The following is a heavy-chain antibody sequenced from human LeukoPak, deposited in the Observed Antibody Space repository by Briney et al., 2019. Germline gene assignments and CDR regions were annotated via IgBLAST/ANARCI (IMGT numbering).Heavy chain of an antibody. D-gene: IGHD3-22*01. J-gene: IGHJ4*02. V-gene: IGHV4-38-2*02. CDR3: VRILNYYHSSGLDY. Sequence: PSETLSLTCTVSGGSISSGYYWGWIRQPPGKGLEWIGSIYHSGSTYYNPSLKSRVTISVDTSKNQFSLNLSSVTAADTAVYYCVRILNYYHSSGLDYWGQGTLVTVSS. CDR2: IYHSGST. CDR1: GGSISSGYY.